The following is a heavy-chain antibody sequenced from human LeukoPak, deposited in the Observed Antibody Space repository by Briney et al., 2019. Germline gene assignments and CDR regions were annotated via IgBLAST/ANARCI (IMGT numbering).Heavy chain of an antibody. CDR1: GYTLTSYD. D-gene: IGHD2-2*02. CDR3: ATNPLIVVVPAAIRRPLDI. J-gene: IGHJ3*02. CDR2: MNPNSGNT. Sequence: ASVKVSCKASGYTLTSYDINWVRQATGQGLEWMGWMNPNSGNTGYAQKFQGRVTMTRNTSISTAYMELSSLKSEDTAVYYCATNPLIVVVPAAIRRPLDIWGQGTMVTVSS. V-gene: IGHV1-8*01.